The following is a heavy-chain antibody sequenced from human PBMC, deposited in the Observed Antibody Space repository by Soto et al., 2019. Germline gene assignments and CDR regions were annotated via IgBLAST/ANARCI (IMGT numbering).Heavy chain of an antibody. CDR2: ISANNGNT. Sequence: QVQLVQSGAEVKKPGASVKVSCKASGYTFNKFGISWVRRAPGRGLEWMGWISANNGNTNYAQTLHGRVTMTTDTPTSKTYMEPRRLGSEDQAIFFRARGGGVVAAHFDYWGQGTLVTVSS. D-gene: IGHD2-15*01. J-gene: IGHJ4*02. CDR1: GYTFNKFG. V-gene: IGHV1-18*01. CDR3: ARGGGVVAAHFDY.